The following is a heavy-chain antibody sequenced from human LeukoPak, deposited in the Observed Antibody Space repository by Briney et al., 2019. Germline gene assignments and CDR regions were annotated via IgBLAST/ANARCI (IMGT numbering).Heavy chain of an antibody. CDR2: IRYDGSDR. V-gene: IGHV3-30*02. J-gene: IGHJ4*02. D-gene: IGHD3-10*01. CDR1: GFTFSSYD. Sequence: GGSLRLSCAASGFTFSSYDMHWVRQAPGKGLEWVAFIRYDGSDRYYADSVKGRFTISRGNSKNTLYLQMISLRAEDTAVYYCAKRGGSYIGYFDYWGQGTLVTVSS. CDR3: AKRGGSYIGYFDY.